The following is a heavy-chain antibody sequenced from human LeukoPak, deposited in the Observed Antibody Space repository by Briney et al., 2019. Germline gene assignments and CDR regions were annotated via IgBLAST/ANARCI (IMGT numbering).Heavy chain of an antibody. Sequence: PGGSLRLSCAASGFTFSSYWMSWVRQAPGKGLEWVANIKRDGSEKYYVDSLKGRFNISRDNAENSLYLQMNSLRAEDTAVYYCARARDYGSGKANAFDIWGQGTMVTVSS. J-gene: IGHJ3*02. V-gene: IGHV3-7*05. CDR3: ARARDYGSGKANAFDI. D-gene: IGHD3-10*01. CDR1: GFTFSSYW. CDR2: IKRDGSEK.